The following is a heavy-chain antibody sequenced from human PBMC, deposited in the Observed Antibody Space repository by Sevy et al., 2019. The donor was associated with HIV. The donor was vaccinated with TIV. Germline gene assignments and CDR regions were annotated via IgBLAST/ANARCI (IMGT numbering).Heavy chain of an antibody. CDR2: ISYDGSNK. Sequence: GGSLRLSCAASGFIFSSYAMHWVRQAPGKGLEWVAVISYDGSNKYYADSVKGRFTISRDNSKNTLYLQMNSPRTEDTSVYYCARAVGDKVVAPNPALDWFYPWGQGTLVTVSS. V-gene: IGHV3-30-3*01. CDR3: ARAVGDKVVAPNPALDWFYP. J-gene: IGHJ5*02. CDR1: GFIFSSYA. D-gene: IGHD2-15*01.